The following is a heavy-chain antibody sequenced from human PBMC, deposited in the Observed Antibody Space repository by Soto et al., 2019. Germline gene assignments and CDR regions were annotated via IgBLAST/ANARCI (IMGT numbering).Heavy chain of an antibody. CDR1: GFTFSSYG. V-gene: IGHV3-30*18. CDR3: ANVPWITFGGTTWL. CDR2: ISYDGSNK. J-gene: IGHJ4*02. D-gene: IGHD3-16*01. Sequence: GSLRLSCAASGFTFSSYGMHWVRQAPGKGLEWVAVISYDGSNKYYADSVKGRFTISRDNSKNTLYLQMNSLRAEDTAVYYCANVPWITFGGTTWLWGQGTLVTVSS.